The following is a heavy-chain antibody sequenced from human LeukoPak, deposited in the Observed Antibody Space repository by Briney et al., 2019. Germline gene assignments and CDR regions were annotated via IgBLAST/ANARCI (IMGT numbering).Heavy chain of an antibody. J-gene: IGHJ4*02. CDR1: GFTFSSYW. D-gene: IGHD5-18*01. CDR2: IKQDGSEK. CDR3: ASRGYSYVYLVRY. V-gene: IGHV3-7*01. Sequence: GGTLRLSCAASGFTFSSYWMSWVRQAPGNGQEWVANIKQDGSEKYYVASVKGRFTISRDNAKNSLYLQMNSLRADDTAGYYCASRGYSYVYLVRYWGQGTRVTVSS.